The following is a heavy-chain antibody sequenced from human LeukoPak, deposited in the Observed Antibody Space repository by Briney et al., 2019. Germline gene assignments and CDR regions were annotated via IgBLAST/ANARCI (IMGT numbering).Heavy chain of an antibody. CDR1: GFTFDDYA. V-gene: IGHV3-9*01. Sequence: GRSLRLSCAASGFTFDDYAMHWVRQAPGKGLEWVSGISWNSGSIGYADSVKGRFTISRDNAKNSLYLQMNSLRAEDTAVYYCARDMTVGTAGRSLDYXGXGTLVTVSS. CDR3: ARDMTVGTAGRSLDY. CDR2: ISWNSGSI. J-gene: IGHJ4*02. D-gene: IGHD1/OR15-1a*01.